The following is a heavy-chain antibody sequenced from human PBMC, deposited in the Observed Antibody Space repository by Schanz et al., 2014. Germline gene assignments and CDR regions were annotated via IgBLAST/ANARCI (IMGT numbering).Heavy chain of an antibody. D-gene: IGHD1-1*01. CDR2: FT. Sequence: QVQLVQSGAELKNPGASVKVSCKASGYSFSAYYIHWMRQAPGQGLEWLGRFTHISQKFQGRVTMTRDTSSPTAYRERNSRRSDDTAVYYCVRELSGGTFDYWGQGALVTVSS. CDR1: GYSFSAYY. CDR3: VRELSGGTFDY. J-gene: IGHJ4*02. V-gene: IGHV1-2*06.